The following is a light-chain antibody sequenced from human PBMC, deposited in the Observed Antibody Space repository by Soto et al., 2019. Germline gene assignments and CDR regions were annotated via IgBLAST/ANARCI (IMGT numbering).Light chain of an antibody. V-gene: IGLV2-23*03. CDR2: EGS. Sequence: QSELTQPASVSGSPGQSITISCTGTSSDVGSYNLVSWYQQHPGKAPKLMIYEGSKRPSGVPNRFSGSKSGNTASLTISGLQAEDEADYYCCSYAGSSTFVYVFGTGTKVTVL. J-gene: IGLJ1*01. CDR1: SSDVGSYNL. CDR3: CSYAGSSTFVYV.